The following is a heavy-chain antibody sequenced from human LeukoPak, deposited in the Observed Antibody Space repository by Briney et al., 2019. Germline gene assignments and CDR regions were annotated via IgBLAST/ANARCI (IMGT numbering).Heavy chain of an antibody. CDR1: GGSISSYY. D-gene: IGHD3-22*01. Sequence: SGTLSLTCTVSGGSISSYYWSWIRQPPGKGLEWIGYIYYSGSTNYNPSLKSRVTISVDTSKNQFSLKLRSVTAADTAVYYCARVTGYMIEDYFDYWGQGTLVTVSS. V-gene: IGHV4-59*01. CDR3: ARVTGYMIEDYFDY. J-gene: IGHJ4*02. CDR2: IYYSGST.